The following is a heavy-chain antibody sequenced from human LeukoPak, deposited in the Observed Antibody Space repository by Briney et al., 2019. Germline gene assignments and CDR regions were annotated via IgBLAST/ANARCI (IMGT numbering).Heavy chain of an antibody. V-gene: IGHV3-33*01. J-gene: IGHJ4*02. CDR1: GFTFRSHG. Sequence: PGRSLRLSCAASGFTFRSHGMHWVRQAPGKGLEWAAVIWYDGSKEYYADSVKGRFTVSRDNSKNTLYLQMNSLRADDTAVYYCARITGNYYETDYWGQGTLVTVSS. CDR2: IWYDGSKE. D-gene: IGHD3-22*01. CDR3: ARITGNYYETDY.